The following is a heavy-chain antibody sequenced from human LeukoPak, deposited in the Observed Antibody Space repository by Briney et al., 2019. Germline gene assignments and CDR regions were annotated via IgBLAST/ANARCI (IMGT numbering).Heavy chain of an antibody. CDR1: GYTFTGYH. J-gene: IGHJ4*02. CDR2: IDPSGGGT. V-gene: IGHV1-46*01. Sequence: ASVKVSCKASGYTFTGYHVHWVRQAPGQGLEWMGIIDPSGGGTNYAQKFQGRVTMTRDTSTSTAYMELSSLRSEDTAVYYCASLGSGSSRIIDFDYWGQGTLVTVSS. D-gene: IGHD3-10*01. CDR3: ASLGSGSSRIIDFDY.